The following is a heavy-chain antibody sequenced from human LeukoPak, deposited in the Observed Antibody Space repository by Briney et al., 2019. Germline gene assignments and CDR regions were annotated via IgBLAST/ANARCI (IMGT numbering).Heavy chain of an antibody. J-gene: IGHJ4*02. V-gene: IGHV3-23*01. D-gene: IGHD3-22*01. CDR2: ISGSGGST. CDR1: GFTFSSSA. CDR3: AKDFRVTTYYYDSSGYYYGSYFDY. Sequence: GGSLRLSRAPSGFTFSSSAMSWVRQAPGKGLEWVSAISGSGGSTYYAHSVKGRFTISRDNSKNTLYLQMNSLRAEDTAVYYCAKDFRVTTYYYDSSGYYYGSYFDYWGQGTLVTVSS.